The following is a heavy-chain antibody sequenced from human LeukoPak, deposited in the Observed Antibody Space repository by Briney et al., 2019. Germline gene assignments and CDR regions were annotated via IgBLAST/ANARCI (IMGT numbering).Heavy chain of an antibody. D-gene: IGHD3-10*01. CDR1: GYTFTGYY. V-gene: IGHV1-2*02. CDR2: INPNSGGT. Sequence: ASVKVSCKASGYTFTGYYMHWVRQAPGQGLEWMGWINPNSGGTNYAQKFQGRVTMTRDTSISTAYTELSRLRSDDTAVYYCARDSGERGSGSYLIAYWGQGTLVTVSS. J-gene: IGHJ4*02. CDR3: ARDSGERGSGSYLIAY.